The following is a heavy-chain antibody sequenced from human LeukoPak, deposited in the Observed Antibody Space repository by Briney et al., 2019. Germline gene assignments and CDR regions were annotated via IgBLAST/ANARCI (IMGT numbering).Heavy chain of an antibody. CDR1: GFTFSSYA. V-gene: IGHV3-23*01. CDR3: VKLRTGTATNFDY. CDR2: ISGSGGST. D-gene: IGHD1-1*01. Sequence: GGSLRLSCAASGFTFSSYAMSWVRQAPGKGLEWVSGISGSGGSTYYADSVKGRFTISRDNSKDTLYLQMNSLRAEDTAIYYCVKLRTGTATNFDYWGQGTLVTVSS. J-gene: IGHJ4*02.